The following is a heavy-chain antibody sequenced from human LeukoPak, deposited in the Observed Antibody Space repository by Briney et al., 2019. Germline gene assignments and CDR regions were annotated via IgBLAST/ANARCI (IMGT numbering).Heavy chain of an antibody. J-gene: IGHJ5*02. CDR3: ARHPLLSSWSLRGFDT. Sequence: GESLKISCKGSGYSFTSYWIGWVRQMPGKGLEWMGIIYPGDSDTRYSPSFQGQVTISADKSISTAYLQWSSLKASDTAMYYCARHPLLSSWSLRGFDTWGQGTLVTVSS. V-gene: IGHV5-51*01. CDR1: GYSFTSYW. CDR2: IYPGDSDT. D-gene: IGHD6-13*01.